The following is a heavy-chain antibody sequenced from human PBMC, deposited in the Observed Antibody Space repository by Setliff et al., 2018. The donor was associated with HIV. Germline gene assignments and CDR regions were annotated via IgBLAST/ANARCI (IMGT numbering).Heavy chain of an antibody. J-gene: IGHJ4*02. CDR2: IYPGDSDT. Sequence: PGESLKISCKGSGYTFTSYWIGWVRQMPGKGLEWMGIIYPGDSDTRYSQSFQGRVTISADKSINTAYLQWSSLQASDTAMYYCARRASKASLDYWGQGTLVTVSS. CDR3: ARRASKASLDY. CDR1: GYTFTSYW. V-gene: IGHV5-51*01.